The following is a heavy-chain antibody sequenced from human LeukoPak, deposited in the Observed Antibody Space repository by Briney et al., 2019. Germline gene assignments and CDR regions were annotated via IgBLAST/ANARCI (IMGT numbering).Heavy chain of an antibody. D-gene: IGHD3-10*01. CDR3: ARDVYYYGSGSYYYDY. J-gene: IGHJ4*02. CDR2: INPNSGGT. V-gene: IGHV1-2*02. CDR1: GYTFTGYY. Sequence: ASVTVSCKASGYTFTGYYMHWVRQAPGQGLEWMGWINPNSGGTNYAQKFQGRVTMTTDTSTSTAYMELRSLRSDDTAVYYCARDVYYYGSGSYYYDYWGQGTLVTVSS.